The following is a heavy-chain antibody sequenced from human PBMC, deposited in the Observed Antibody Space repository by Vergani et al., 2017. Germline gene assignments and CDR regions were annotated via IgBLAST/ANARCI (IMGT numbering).Heavy chain of an antibody. D-gene: IGHD6-13*01. V-gene: IGHV4-39*01. J-gene: IGHJ6*02. CDR3: ARRGIADNYGMDV. CDR2: IYYSGST. Sequence: QLQLQESGPGLVKPSETLSLTCTVSGGSLSSSSYYWGWIRQPPGKGLEWIGSIYYSGSTYYNPSLKSRVTISVDTSKNQFSLKLSSVTAADTAVYYCARRGIADNYGMDVWGQGTTVTVSS. CDR1: GGSLSSSSYY.